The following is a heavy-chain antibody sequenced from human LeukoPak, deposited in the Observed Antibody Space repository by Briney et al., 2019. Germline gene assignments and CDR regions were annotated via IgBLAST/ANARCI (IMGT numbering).Heavy chain of an antibody. Sequence: PGGSLRLSCAASGVTFSSYSMNWVRQAPGKGLEWASSISSSSSYIYYADSVKGRFTISRDNAKNSLYLQMNSLRAEDTAVYYCARDFYHDSSGSSFDYWGQGTLVTVSS. D-gene: IGHD3-22*01. CDR2: ISSSSSYI. V-gene: IGHV3-21*01. CDR1: GVTFSSYS. CDR3: ARDFYHDSSGSSFDY. J-gene: IGHJ4*02.